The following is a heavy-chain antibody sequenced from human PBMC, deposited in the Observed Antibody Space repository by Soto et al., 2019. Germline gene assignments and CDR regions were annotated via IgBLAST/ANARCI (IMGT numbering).Heavy chain of an antibody. J-gene: IGHJ4*02. V-gene: IGHV3-33*01. CDR2: VYYDGSNQ. Sequence: QVQLVESGGGVVQPGTSLRLSCAASGFTFKNYGMHWVRQAPGKGLEWVAIVYYDGSNQYYADSVKGRFTISRDNSKNTMYLQMNRLRVDDTAMYYCARDLSDYWGQGNLVTVSS. CDR1: GFTFKNYG. CDR3: ARDLSDY.